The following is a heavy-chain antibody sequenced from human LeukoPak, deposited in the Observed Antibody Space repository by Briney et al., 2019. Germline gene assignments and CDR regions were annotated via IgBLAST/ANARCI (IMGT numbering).Heavy chain of an antibody. CDR3: ARGVRSFLDY. CDR1: GGSFSGYY. Sequence: SETLSLTCAVYGGSFSGYYWSWIRQPPGKGLEWIGEISHSGSTNYNPSLKSRVTISVDTSKNQFSLKLSSVTAADTAVYYCARGVRSFLDYWGQGTLVTVSS. J-gene: IGHJ4*02. D-gene: IGHD3-10*01. V-gene: IGHV4-34*01. CDR2: ISHSGST.